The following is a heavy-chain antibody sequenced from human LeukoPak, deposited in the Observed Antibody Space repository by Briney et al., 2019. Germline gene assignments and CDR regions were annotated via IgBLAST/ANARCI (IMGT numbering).Heavy chain of an antibody. CDR3: ARDGTDTAMVGDDYYYYYYMDV. J-gene: IGHJ6*03. V-gene: IGHV3-23*01. CDR1: GFTFSSYG. Sequence: GGSLRLSCAASGFTFSSYGMSWVRQAPGKGLEWVSAISGSGGSTYYADSVKGRFTISRDNSKNTLYLQMNSLRAEDTAVYYCARDGTDTAMVGDDYYYYYYMDVWGKGTTVTVSS. CDR2: ISGSGGST. D-gene: IGHD5-18*01.